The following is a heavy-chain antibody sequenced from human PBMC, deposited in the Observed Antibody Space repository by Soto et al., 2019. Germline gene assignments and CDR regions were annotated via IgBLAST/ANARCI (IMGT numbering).Heavy chain of an antibody. CDR2: IIPIFGTA. CDR3: ASGDGYNRRYYYYGMDV. D-gene: IGHD5-12*01. J-gene: IGHJ6*02. CDR1: GGTFSSYA. V-gene: IGHV1-69*13. Sequence: GASVKVSCKASGGTFSSYAISWVRQAPGQGLEWMGGIIPIFGTANYAQKFQGRVTITADESTGTAYMELSSLRSEDTAVYYCASGDGYNRRYYYYGMDVWGQGTTVTVSS.